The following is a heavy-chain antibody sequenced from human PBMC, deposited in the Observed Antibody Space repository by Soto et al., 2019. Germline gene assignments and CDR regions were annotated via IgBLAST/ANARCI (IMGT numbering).Heavy chain of an antibody. J-gene: IGHJ2*01. V-gene: IGHV1-69*12. Sequence: QVQLVQSGAEVKKPGSSVTVSCKASGGTFSSYTISWVRQAPGQGLEWMGGIIPIFGTANYAQKFQGRVTITADESTSTAYKELSSLRSEDTAVYYCARGNQRWLQLWYFDLWGRGTLVTVSS. CDR1: GGTFSSYT. CDR2: IIPIFGTA. D-gene: IGHD5-12*01. CDR3: ARGNQRWLQLWYFDL.